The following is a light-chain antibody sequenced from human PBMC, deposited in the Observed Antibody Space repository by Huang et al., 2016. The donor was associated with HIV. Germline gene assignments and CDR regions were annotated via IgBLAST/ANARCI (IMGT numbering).Light chain of an antibody. V-gene: IGKV1-5*03. CDR1: QSVTIW. CDR3: QQYSRSAT. Sequence: DIQMTQSPSTLSAAVGDRVTITCRASQSVTIWLAWFQQKPGQAPKLLVYKASTLASGVPSRFSGSGSGTEFTLTIDSLQPYDVATYYCQQYSRSATFGQGTKLEIK. CDR2: KAS. J-gene: IGKJ2*01.